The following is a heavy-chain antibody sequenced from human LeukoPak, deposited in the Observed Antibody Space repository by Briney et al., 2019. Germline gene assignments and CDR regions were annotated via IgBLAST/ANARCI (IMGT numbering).Heavy chain of an antibody. CDR1: GYTFTSLG. D-gene: IGHD3-10*01. CDR3: ARDQRGNYYGSGSYPAGAFDI. J-gene: IGHJ3*02. Sequence: ASVKVSSKASGYTFTSLGISWVRHPPGQWREWMGWISAYNANTNYTQKLQGRLTMTTDTSTSTAYMELRSLRSDDRTVYYCARDQRGNYYGSGSYPAGAFDIWGQGTMVTVSS. CDR2: ISAYNANT. V-gene: IGHV1-18*01.